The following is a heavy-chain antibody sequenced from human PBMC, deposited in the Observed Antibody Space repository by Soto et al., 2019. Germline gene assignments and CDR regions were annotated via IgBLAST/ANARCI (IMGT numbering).Heavy chain of an antibody. Sequence: GESLKISCKGSVYSFTSYWIGWLLQIPGKGLEWMGIIYPVDSDTRYSPSFQGQVTISADKSISTAYLQWSSLKASDTAMYYCARHYYGSGSPTYYDYGMDGWCQGRTVAVSS. CDR2: IYPVDSDT. J-gene: IGHJ6*02. D-gene: IGHD3-10*01. CDR1: VYSFTSYW. V-gene: IGHV5-51*01. CDR3: ARHYYGSGSPTYYDYGMDG.